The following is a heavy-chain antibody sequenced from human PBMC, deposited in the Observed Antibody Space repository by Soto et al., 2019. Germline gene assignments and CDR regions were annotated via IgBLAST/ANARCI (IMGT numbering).Heavy chain of an antibody. CDR3: AREGLAARPGWFDP. J-gene: IGHJ5*02. D-gene: IGHD6-6*01. Sequence: GGSLRLSCAASGFTFSSYSMNWVRQAPGKGLEWVSSISSSSSYIYYAGSVKGRFTISRDNAKNSLYLQMNSLRAEDTAVYYCAREGLAARPGWFDPWGQGTLVTVSS. CDR2: ISSSSSYI. CDR1: GFTFSSYS. V-gene: IGHV3-21*01.